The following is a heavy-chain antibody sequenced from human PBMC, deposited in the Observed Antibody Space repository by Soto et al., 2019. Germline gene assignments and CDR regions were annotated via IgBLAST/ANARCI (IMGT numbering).Heavy chain of an antibody. CDR3: ARVAVAARPRWYNWFDP. V-gene: IGHV1-8*01. Sequence: ASVKVSCKTSGYTFTDYDINWVRQATGQGLEWIGWMNPNSGETGYAQKFQGRVTMTRSASLSTAYLELSSLRSEDTAVYYCARVAVAARPRWYNWFDPWGQGTLVTVSS. J-gene: IGHJ5*02. CDR1: GYTFTDYD. CDR2: MNPNSGET. D-gene: IGHD2-15*01.